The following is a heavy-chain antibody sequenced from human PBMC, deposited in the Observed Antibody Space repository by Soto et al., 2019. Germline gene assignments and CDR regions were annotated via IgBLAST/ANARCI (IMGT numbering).Heavy chain of an antibody. CDR3: ARASYGLGFFDY. CDR2: VYHVGTT. D-gene: IGHD3-16*01. J-gene: IGHJ4*02. CDR1: GDSRSTRYW. Sequence: QVHLQESGPQLVKPSATLSLTCAVSGDSRSTRYWWNWVRQSPGKGLQWIGQVYHVGTTSYNPALKSRVIISVDKPKNQFSLKLTSMSAADTAVYFCARASYGLGFFDYWGQGSLVAVSS. V-gene: IGHV4-4*02.